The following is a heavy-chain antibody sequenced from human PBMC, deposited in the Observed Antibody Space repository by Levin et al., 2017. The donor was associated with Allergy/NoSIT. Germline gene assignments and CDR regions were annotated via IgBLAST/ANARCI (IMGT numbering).Heavy chain of an antibody. CDR1: GGSISSYY. V-gene: IGHV4-59*01. D-gene: IGHD3-16*02. CDR3: ARASYDYVWGSYRSIWFDP. Sequence: LQTLSLTCTVSGGSISSYYWSWIRQPPGKGLEWIGYIYYSGSTNYNPSLKSRVTISVDTSKNQFSLKLSSVTAADTAVYYCARASYDYVWGSYRSIWFDPWGQGTLVTVSS. J-gene: IGHJ5*02. CDR2: IYYSGST.